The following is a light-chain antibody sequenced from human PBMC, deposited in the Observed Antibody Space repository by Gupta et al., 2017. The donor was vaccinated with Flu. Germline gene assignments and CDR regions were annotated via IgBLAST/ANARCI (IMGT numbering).Light chain of an antibody. V-gene: IGKV4-1*01. Sequence: DIVMTQSPDSLAVSLGERATINCKSSRSVFYSSNNKDYLAWYQQKPGQPPKLLIHWASTRASGVPDRFSGSGSGTDFTLTINSLQAVDVAVYYCHQYYSTPYTFGQGTKLEIK. CDR2: WAS. CDR1: RSVFYSSNNKDY. CDR3: HQYYSTPYT. J-gene: IGKJ2*01.